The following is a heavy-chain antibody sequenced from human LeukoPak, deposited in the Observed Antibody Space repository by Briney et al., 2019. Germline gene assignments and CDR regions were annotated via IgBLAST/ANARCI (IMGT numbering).Heavy chain of an antibody. CDR3: AKGAESSSWLNIDY. V-gene: IGHV3-30*18. J-gene: IGHJ4*02. Sequence: GGSLRLSCAASGFTFSSYGMHWVRQAPGKGLEWVAVISYDGSNKYYADSVKGRFTISRDNSKNTLYLQMNSLRAEDTAVYYCAKGAESSSWLNIDYWGQGTLVTVSS. D-gene: IGHD6-13*01. CDR1: GFTFSSYG. CDR2: ISYDGSNK.